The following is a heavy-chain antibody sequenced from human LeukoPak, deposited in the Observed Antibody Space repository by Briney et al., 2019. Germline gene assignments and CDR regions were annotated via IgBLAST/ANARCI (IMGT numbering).Heavy chain of an antibody. Sequence: ASVKVSCKASGYTFTGYYMHWVRQAPGQGLEWMGWINPNSGGTNYAQKFQGRVTMARDTSISTAYMELSRLRSDDTAVYYCASTWIQLESAFDIWGQETMVTVSS. V-gene: IGHV1-2*02. CDR3: ASTWIQLESAFDI. CDR1: GYTFTGYY. D-gene: IGHD5-18*01. J-gene: IGHJ3*02. CDR2: INPNSGGT.